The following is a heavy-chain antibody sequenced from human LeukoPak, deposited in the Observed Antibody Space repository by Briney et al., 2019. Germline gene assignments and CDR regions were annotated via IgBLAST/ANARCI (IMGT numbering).Heavy chain of an antibody. D-gene: IGHD6-6*01. J-gene: IGHJ4*02. CDR2: INHSGST. CDR1: GGPFSGYY. V-gene: IGHV4-34*01. Sequence: PSETLSLTCAVYGGPFSGYYWSWIRQPPGKGLEWIGEINHSGSTNYNPSLKSRVTISVDTSKNQFSLKLSSVTAADTAVYYCARVQYSRDSDYWGQGTLVTVSS. CDR3: ARVQYSRDSDY.